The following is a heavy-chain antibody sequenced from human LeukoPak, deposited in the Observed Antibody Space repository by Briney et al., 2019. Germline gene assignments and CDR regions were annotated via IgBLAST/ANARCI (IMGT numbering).Heavy chain of an antibody. CDR2: ISYDGSNK. D-gene: IGHD6-19*01. CDR1: GFTFSSYA. CDR3: ARDPGWPYYFDY. V-gene: IGHV3-30-3*01. J-gene: IGHJ4*02. Sequence: PGGSLRLSCAASGFTFSSYAMHWVRQAPGKGLEWVAVISYDGSNKYYADSVKGRFTISRDNSKNTLYLQMNSLRAVDTAVYYCARDPGWPYYFDYWGQGTLVTVSS.